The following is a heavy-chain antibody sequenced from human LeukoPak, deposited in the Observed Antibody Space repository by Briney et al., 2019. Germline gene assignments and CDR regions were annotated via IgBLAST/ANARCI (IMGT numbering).Heavy chain of an antibody. CDR3: ARDLLGYNYYYMDV. J-gene: IGHJ6*03. V-gene: IGHV3-21*01. CDR2: ISSSDSYI. CDR1: GFTFSSHG. D-gene: IGHD3-16*02. Sequence: GGSLRLSCAASGFTFSSHGMNWVRQAPGKGLEWVSSISSSDSYIYYADSVKGRFTISRDNAKNSLFLQMNSLRAEDTAVYYCARDLLGYNYYYMDVWGKGTTVTVSS.